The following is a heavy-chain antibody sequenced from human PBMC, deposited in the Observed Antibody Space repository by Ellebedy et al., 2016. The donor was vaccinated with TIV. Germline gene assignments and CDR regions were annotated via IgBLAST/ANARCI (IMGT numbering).Heavy chain of an antibody. CDR1: GYTFTSYH. CDR3: ARGGPYYDNGGYIYYFDY. Sequence: ASVKVSXXASGYTFTSYHISWVRQAPGQGLEWVGWISPYSGNTNYAQNLQGRVTMTTDTSTITAYMELKSLRFDDTAVYYCARGGPYYDNGGYIYYFDYWGQGTLVTVSS. J-gene: IGHJ4*02. V-gene: IGHV1-18*01. D-gene: IGHD3-22*01. CDR2: ISPYSGNT.